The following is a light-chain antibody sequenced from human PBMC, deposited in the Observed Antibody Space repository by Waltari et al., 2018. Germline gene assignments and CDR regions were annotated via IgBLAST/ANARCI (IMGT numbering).Light chain of an antibody. CDR2: DVS. J-gene: IGLJ2*01. CDR1: RRAVGGYTH. V-gene: IGLV2-11*01. CDR3: CSYAGSYTFEV. Sequence: QSALTQPRPVSGSPGKSVTISCTGTRRAVGGYTHVPCYQQHPGKAPKLMLYDVSKRPSGVPDRFSGSKSGNTASLTISGLQAEDEADYYCCSYAGSYTFEVFGGGTKLTVL.